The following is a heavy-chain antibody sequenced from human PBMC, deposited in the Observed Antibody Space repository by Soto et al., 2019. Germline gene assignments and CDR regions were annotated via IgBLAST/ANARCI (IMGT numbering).Heavy chain of an antibody. V-gene: IGHV4-34*01. Sequence: SPTLSLTCAVYGGSFSGYYWSWIRQPPGKGLEWIGEINHSGSTNYNPSLKSRVTISVDTSKNQFSLKLSSVTAADTAVYYGARDCSTGATTDCWYFDVWGRGTLVTVSS. J-gene: IGHJ2*01. CDR2: INHSGST. CDR3: ARDCSTGATTDCWYFDV. D-gene: IGHD5-12*01. CDR1: GGSFSGYY.